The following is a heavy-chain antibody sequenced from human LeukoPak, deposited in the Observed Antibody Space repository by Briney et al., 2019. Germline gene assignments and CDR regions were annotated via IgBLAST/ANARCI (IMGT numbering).Heavy chain of an antibody. CDR3: AKDMTYYGSGSYYNG. D-gene: IGHD3-10*01. V-gene: IGHV3-43*02. CDR1: GFTFDDYA. CDR2: ISGDGDST. J-gene: IGHJ4*02. Sequence: PGGSLRLSCAASGFTFDDYAMHWVRQAPGRGLEWVSLISGDGDSTYYADSVKGRFTISRDNSENSLYLLMNSLRTEDTALYYCAKDMTYYGSGSYYNGWGQGTLVTVSS.